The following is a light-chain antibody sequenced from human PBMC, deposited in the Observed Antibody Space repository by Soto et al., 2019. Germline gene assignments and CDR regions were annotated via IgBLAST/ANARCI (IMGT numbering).Light chain of an antibody. J-gene: IGLJ1*01. V-gene: IGLV1-40*01. Sequence: QSALTQPPSVSGAPGQRVTISCTGSSSNFGAGYDVHWYQQLPGTAPKLLIYGNSNRPSGIPDRFSGSNSGTSASLAITGLQAEDEADYYCQSYDSSLSGYVFGTGTKVTVL. CDR2: GNS. CDR1: SSNFGAGYD. CDR3: QSYDSSLSGYV.